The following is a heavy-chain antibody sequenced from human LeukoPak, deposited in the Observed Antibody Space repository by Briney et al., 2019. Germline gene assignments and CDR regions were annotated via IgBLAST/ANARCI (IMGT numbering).Heavy chain of an antibody. D-gene: IGHD2-2*01. Sequence: PGGSLRLSCAASGFTFSSYGMHWVRQAPGKGLEGVAFIRYDGSNKYYADSVKGRFTISRDNSKNTLYLQMNSLRAEDTAVYYCAKLGRVVVVPAAYYDYWGQGTLVTVSS. V-gene: IGHV3-30*02. CDR3: AKLGRVVVVPAAYYDY. CDR1: GFTFSSYG. CDR2: IRYDGSNK. J-gene: IGHJ4*02.